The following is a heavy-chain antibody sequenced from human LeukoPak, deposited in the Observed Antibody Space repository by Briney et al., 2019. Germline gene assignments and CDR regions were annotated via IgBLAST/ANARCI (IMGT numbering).Heavy chain of an antibody. CDR1: GGSINNYY. J-gene: IGHJ4*02. CDR2: IYYSGST. CDR3: ATAATDYFDY. V-gene: IGHV4-59*01. D-gene: IGHD1-26*01. Sequence: PSETLSLTCTVSGGSINNYYWNWIRQPPGKGLEWIGYIYYSGSTNYNPSLKSRVTISVDTSKNQFSLKLSSVTAADTAVYYCATAATDYFDYWGQGTLVTVSS.